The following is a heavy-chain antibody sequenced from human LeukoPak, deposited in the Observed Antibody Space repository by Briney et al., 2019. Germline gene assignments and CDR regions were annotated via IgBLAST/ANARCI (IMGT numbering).Heavy chain of an antibody. Sequence: SETLSLTCAVYGGSFSGYYWSWIRQPPGKGLEWIGEINHSRSTNYNPSLKSRVTISVDTSKNQFSLKLSSVTAADTAVYYCAREMATMGYDWFDPWGQGTLVTVSS. J-gene: IGHJ5*02. V-gene: IGHV4-34*01. CDR3: AREMATMGYDWFDP. CDR1: GGSFSGYY. D-gene: IGHD5-24*01. CDR2: INHSRST.